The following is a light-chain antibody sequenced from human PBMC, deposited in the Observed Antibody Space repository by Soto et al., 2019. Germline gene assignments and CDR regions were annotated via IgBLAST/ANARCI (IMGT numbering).Light chain of an antibody. CDR1: QSIGAS. CDR3: QQYHSSPHT. Sequence: DIQMTQSPSTLYASVGDRVTITCRASQSIGASLAWFQQKPGKAPNLLIYKASSLESGVPSRFSGSGSGTEFTLTISTLQPDDFATNYCQQYHSSPHTFGGGTKVEIK. V-gene: IGKV1-5*03. J-gene: IGKJ4*01. CDR2: KAS.